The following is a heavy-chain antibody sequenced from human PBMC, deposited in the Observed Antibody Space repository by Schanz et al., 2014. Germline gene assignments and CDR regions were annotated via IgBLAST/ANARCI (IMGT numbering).Heavy chain of an antibody. D-gene: IGHD3-3*01. J-gene: IGHJ4*02. CDR2: ISSRSSHI. Sequence: VQLVESGGGVVQPGRSLRLSCAASGFTASSHSMNWVRQAPGKGLEWVSSISSRSSHIYYADSVKGRFTMSRDNAKNSVFLQMNSLRAEDTAVYYCVRDSFFAFDYWGQGTLVTVSS. CDR3: VRDSFFAFDY. CDR1: GFTASSHS. V-gene: IGHV3-21*01.